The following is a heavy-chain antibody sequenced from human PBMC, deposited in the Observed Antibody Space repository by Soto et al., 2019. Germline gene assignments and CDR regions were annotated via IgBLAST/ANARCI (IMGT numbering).Heavy chain of an antibody. D-gene: IGHD6-25*01. CDR1: GGSITSSSHF. J-gene: IGHJ5*02. Sequence: RSLTFTASGGSITSSSHFWGWVRQPPGKWLEWIGTIYFTGNTYYTPSLKSRLTMSIDTSKNEFSLRLNSVTAADTAVYYCAGQTFTIAAASYGRSNWFDPWGPGTLVTVSS. V-gene: IGHV4-39*01. CDR2: IYFTGNT. CDR3: AGQTFTIAAASYGRSNWFDP.